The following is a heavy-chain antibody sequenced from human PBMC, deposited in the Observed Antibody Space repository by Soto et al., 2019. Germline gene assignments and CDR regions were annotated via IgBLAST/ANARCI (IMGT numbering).Heavy chain of an antibody. CDR1: GGSISSSSYY. CDR3: ARQGVNYDILAGYDSNWFAP. D-gene: IGHD3-9*01. CDR2: IYYSGST. V-gene: IGHV4-39*01. J-gene: IGHJ5*02. Sequence: PSETLSLTCTVSGGSISSSSYYWGWIRQPPGKGLEWIGSIYYSGSTYYNPSLKSRVTISVDTSKNQFSLKLRPVTAAATAVYYCARQGVNYDILAGYDSNWFAPWGQGTLVTV.